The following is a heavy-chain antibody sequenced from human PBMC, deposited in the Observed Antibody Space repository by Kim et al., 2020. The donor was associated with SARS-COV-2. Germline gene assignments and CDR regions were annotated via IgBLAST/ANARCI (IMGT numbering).Heavy chain of an antibody. J-gene: IGHJ4*02. V-gene: IGHV1-69*08. Sequence: SVKVSCKSSGGTFSTYSISWVRQAPGQGLEWMGRINPMFDNTNVAQRFQGRVTIVADKSTTTAYMELRSLGSEDTAVYYCARERAQYDILTGYLDSWGQGTLVAVSS. D-gene: IGHD3-9*01. CDR2: INPMFDNT. CDR1: GGTFSTYS. CDR3: ARERAQYDILTGYLDS.